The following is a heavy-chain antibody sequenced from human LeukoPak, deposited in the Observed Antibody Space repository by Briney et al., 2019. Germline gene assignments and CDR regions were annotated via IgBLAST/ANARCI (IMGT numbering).Heavy chain of an antibody. Sequence: PGGSLRLSCAASGLTFSSYWMSWVRQAPGKGLEWVASITHDESEKYYVDSLKGRITISRDNAKNSLFLQMNSLRAEDTAVYYCARQGYYDRSGYYSWGQGTLVTVSS. CDR2: ITHDESEK. CDR3: ARQGYYDRSGYYS. CDR1: GLTFSSYW. J-gene: IGHJ4*02. V-gene: IGHV3-7*01. D-gene: IGHD3-22*01.